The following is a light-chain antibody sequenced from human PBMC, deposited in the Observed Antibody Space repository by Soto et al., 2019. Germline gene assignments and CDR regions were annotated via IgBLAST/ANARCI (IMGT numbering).Light chain of an antibody. J-gene: IGKJ1*01. CDR1: QSVSSSY. V-gene: IGKV3-15*01. Sequence: EIVLTQSPGTLSLSPGERATLSCRASQSVSSSYLAWYQQKPGQAPRPLIYGASTRATGIPARFSGSGSGTEFTLTIISLQSEDFAVYYCQQYNNWPRTFGQGTKVEIK. CDR2: GAS. CDR3: QQYNNWPRT.